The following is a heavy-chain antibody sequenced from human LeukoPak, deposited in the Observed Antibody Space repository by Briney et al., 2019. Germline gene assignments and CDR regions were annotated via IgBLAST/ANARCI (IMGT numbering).Heavy chain of an antibody. D-gene: IGHD6-13*01. CDR1: GYTFTSYY. Sequence: ASVKVSCKASGYTFTSYYMHRVRQAPGQGLEWMGIINPSGGSTSYAQKFQGRVTMTRDMSTSTVYMELSSLRSEDTAVYYCARGLAAAGTLRGLIDYWGQGTLVTVSS. CDR2: INPSGGST. V-gene: IGHV1-46*01. CDR3: ARGLAAAGTLRGLIDY. J-gene: IGHJ4*02.